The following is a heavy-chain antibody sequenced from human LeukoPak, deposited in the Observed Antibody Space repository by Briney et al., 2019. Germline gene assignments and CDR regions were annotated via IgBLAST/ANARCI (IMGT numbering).Heavy chain of an antibody. CDR3: ARGLGYCSGGSCYSNWFDP. CDR2: IYYSGST. Sequence: SETLSLTCTVSGGSSSSNYWSWIRQPPGKGLEWIGYIYYSGSTNYNPSLKSRVTISVDTSKNQFSLKLSSVTAADTAVYYCARGLGYCSGGSCYSNWFDPWGQGTLVTVSS. D-gene: IGHD2-15*01. CDR1: GGSSSSNY. V-gene: IGHV4-59*08. J-gene: IGHJ5*02.